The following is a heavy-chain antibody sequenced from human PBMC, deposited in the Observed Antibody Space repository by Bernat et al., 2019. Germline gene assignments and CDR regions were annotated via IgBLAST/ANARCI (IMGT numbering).Heavy chain of an antibody. J-gene: IGHJ3*02. V-gene: IGHV3-21*01. CDR1: GFTFSSYS. CDR2: ISSSSSYI. Sequence: EVQLVESGGGLVKPGGSLRLSCAASGFTFSSYSMNWVRQAPWKGLEWVSSISSSSSYIYYADSVKGRFTISRDNAKNSLDLQMNSLRAEDTAVYYCARVWLQLGIGAFDIWGQGTMVTVSS. CDR3: ARVWLQLGIGAFDI. D-gene: IGHD5-24*01.